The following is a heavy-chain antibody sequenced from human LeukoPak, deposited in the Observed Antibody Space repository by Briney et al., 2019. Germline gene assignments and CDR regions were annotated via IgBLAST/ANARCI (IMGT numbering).Heavy chain of an antibody. V-gene: IGHV3-23*01. D-gene: IGHD6-25*01. J-gene: IGHJ4*02. Sequence: PGGSLGLSCAASGFTFSSYAMSWVRQAPGKGLEWVSAISGSGGSTYYADSVKGRFTISRDNSKNTLYLQMNSLRAEDTAVYYCAKPGLSGHKADYWGQGTLVTVSS. CDR1: GFTFSSYA. CDR3: AKPGLSGHKADY. CDR2: ISGSGGST.